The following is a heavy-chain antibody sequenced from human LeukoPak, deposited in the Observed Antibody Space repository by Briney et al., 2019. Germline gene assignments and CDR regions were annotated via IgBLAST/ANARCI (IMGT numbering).Heavy chain of an antibody. J-gene: IGHJ6*03. CDR3: ARGSGWYYYYMDV. CDR2: INPNSGDT. D-gene: IGHD6-19*01. CDR1: GYTFTDYC. Sequence: GASVKVSCKASGYTFTDYCIHWVRRAPGQGLEWMGWINPNSGDTNYGRKFQGRVSMTSDTSSNTAYMELSSLRSDDTAIYYCARGSGWYYYYMDVWGKGTTVTVSS. V-gene: IGHV1-2*02.